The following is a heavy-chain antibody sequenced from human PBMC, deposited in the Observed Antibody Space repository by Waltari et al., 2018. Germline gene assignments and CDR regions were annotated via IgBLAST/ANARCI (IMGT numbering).Heavy chain of an antibody. Sequence: QVQLQESGPGLVRPSETLSLTCAFSGSSIREANWWSWVRQPPGKGLELIGEVFYNGVTNYNPSLKSRVTISVDKSKRQVSLKVISVTSADTAVYYCAKNAAYNLDYWGQGTLVTVSS. V-gene: IGHV4-4*02. CDR3: AKNAAYNLDY. CDR2: VFYNGVT. CDR1: GSSIREANW. J-gene: IGHJ4*02. D-gene: IGHD2-15*01.